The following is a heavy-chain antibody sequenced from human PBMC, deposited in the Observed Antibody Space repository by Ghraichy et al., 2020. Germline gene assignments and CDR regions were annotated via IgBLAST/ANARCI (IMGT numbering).Heavy chain of an antibody. CDR3: ARRMHCAGISCYPG. J-gene: IGHJ4*02. CDR2: FYSDGKT. CDR1: GGSISSSGDY. V-gene: IGHV4-39*01. D-gene: IGHD2-21*01. Sequence: SETLSLTCEVSGGSISSSGDYWPWLRQPPGKGLEWIGSFYSDGKTYYNPSLQRRVTISVDLSKNQVSLKLTSVTAADTAVYYCARRMHCAGISCYPGWGPGTLVTVSS.